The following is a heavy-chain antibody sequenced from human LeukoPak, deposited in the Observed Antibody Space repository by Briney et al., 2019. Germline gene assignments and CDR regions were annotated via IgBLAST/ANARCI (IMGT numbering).Heavy chain of an antibody. J-gene: IGHJ4*02. CDR2: IGTAGDT. D-gene: IGHD3-3*01. V-gene: IGHV3-13*01. CDR3: ARERFLGSGGFDY. CDR1: GFTFSSYD. Sequence: GSLRLSCAASGFTFSSYDMHWVRKATGKGLEWVAAIGTAGDTYYPGSVKGRFTISRENAKNSLYLQMNSLRAGDTAVYYCARERFLGSGGFDYWGQGTLVTVSS.